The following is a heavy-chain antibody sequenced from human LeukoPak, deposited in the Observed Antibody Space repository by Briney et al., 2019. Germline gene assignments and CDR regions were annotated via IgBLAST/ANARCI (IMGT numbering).Heavy chain of an antibody. J-gene: IGHJ6*02. Sequence: GGSLRLSCAASGFTFSSYAMSWVRQAPGKGLEWVSAISGSGGSTYYADSVKGRFTISRDNSKNTLYLQMNSLRAEDTAVYYCARTRGDYNYHQYGMDVWGQGTTVTVSS. CDR1: GFTFSSYA. CDR3: ARTRGDYNYHQYGMDV. D-gene: IGHD4-17*01. CDR2: ISGSGGST. V-gene: IGHV3-23*01.